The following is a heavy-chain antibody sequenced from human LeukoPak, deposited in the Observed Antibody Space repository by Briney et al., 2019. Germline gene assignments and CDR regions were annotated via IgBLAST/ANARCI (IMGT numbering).Heavy chain of an antibody. Sequence: PGGSLRLSCAASGFTVSSNYMSWVRQAPGKGLEWVSSIRGGGQSAFYADSVRGRFTISRDNSKNTLFLQMTSLRAEDTAVYYCARDPNGDYVGAFDMWGPGTMVTVSS. V-gene: IGHV3-23*01. CDR3: ARDPNGDYVGAFDM. J-gene: IGHJ3*02. D-gene: IGHD4-17*01. CDR2: IRGGGQSA. CDR1: GFTVSSNY.